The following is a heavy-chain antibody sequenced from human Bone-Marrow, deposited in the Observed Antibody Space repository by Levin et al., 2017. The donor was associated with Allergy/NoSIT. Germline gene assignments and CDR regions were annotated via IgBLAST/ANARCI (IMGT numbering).Heavy chain of an antibody. D-gene: IGHD3-22*01. CDR2: ISSSSSYI. Sequence: GGSLRLSCAASGFTFSSYSMNWVRQAPGKGLEWVSSISSSSSYIYYADSVKGRFTISRDNAKNSLYLQMNSLRAEDTAVYYCARWYYYDSSGQQGGDYWGQGTLVTVSS. CDR3: ARWYYYDSSGQQGGDY. V-gene: IGHV3-21*01. CDR1: GFTFSSYS. J-gene: IGHJ4*02.